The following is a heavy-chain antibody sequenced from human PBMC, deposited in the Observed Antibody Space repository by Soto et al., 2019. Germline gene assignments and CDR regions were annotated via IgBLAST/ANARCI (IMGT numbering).Heavy chain of an antibody. CDR3: ASSYCGGDCYSERARTYYYGMDV. Sequence: ASVKVSCKASGGTFSSYAISWVRQAPGQGLEWMGGIIPIFGTANYAQKFQGRVTITADESTSTAYMELSSLRSEDTAVYYCASSYCGGDCYSERARTYYYGMDVWGQGTTVTVSS. V-gene: IGHV1-69*13. CDR1: GGTFSSYA. J-gene: IGHJ6*02. D-gene: IGHD2-21*02. CDR2: IIPIFGTA.